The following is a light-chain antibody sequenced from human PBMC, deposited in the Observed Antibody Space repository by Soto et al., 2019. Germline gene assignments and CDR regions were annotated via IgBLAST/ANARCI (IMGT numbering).Light chain of an antibody. Sequence: DIQMTQSPSTLSAAVGDRVTIACRASQSISEFLAGYQRKPGKAPELLIYDASNLETGVPSRFSGSGSGTEFTLTLTSLQPDDFASYYCQQYSNYPHTFGGGTRVEIK. CDR2: DAS. V-gene: IGKV1-5*01. J-gene: IGKJ4*01. CDR3: QQYSNYPHT. CDR1: QSISEF.